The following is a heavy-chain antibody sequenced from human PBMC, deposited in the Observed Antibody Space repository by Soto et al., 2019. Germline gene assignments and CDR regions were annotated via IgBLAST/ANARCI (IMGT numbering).Heavy chain of an antibody. CDR3: AREYYDILTGYHWFDP. Sequence: SVKVSCKASGGTFSSYTISWVRQAPGQGLEWMGRIIPILGIANYAQKFQGRVTITADKSTSTAYMELSSLRSEDTAVYYCAREYYDILTGYHWFDPRGQGTLVTVSS. CDR2: IIPILGIA. CDR1: GGTFSSYT. D-gene: IGHD3-9*01. J-gene: IGHJ5*02. V-gene: IGHV1-69*04.